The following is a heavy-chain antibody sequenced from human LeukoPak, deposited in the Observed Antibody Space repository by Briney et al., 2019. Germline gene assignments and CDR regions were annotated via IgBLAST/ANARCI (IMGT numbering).Heavy chain of an antibody. V-gene: IGHV4-34*01. CDR1: GGSFIGFH. CDR3: ASLLRGVTDY. J-gene: IGHJ4*02. CDR2: INHSGST. D-gene: IGHD3-10*01. Sequence: SETLSLTCAVYGGSFIGFHWNWIRQPPGKGLEWIGDINHSGSTNYNPSLKSRVTISVDTSKNQFSLKLNSVTVADMAVYYCASLLRGVTDYWGQGTLVTVSS.